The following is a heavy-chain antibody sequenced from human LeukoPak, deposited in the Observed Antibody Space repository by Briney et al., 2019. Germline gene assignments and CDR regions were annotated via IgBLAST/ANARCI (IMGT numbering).Heavy chain of an antibody. Sequence: SETLSLTCTVSGGPISSGDYYWRWIRQPPGKGLEWIGYIYYSGSTYYNPSIKSRVTISVDTSKNQFSLKLSSVTAADTAVYYCARALVEMATMGDAFDIWGQGTMVTVSS. V-gene: IGHV4-30-4*08. J-gene: IGHJ3*02. CDR3: ARALVEMATMGDAFDI. CDR2: IYYSGST. CDR1: GGPISSGDYY. D-gene: IGHD5-24*01.